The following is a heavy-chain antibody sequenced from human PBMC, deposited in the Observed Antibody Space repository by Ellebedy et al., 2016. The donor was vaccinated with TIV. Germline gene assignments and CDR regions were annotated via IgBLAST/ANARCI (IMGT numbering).Heavy chain of an antibody. CDR2: IHYSGSA. CDR3: ARQHDPKYNNYMDV. J-gene: IGHJ6*03. CDR1: GDSISPYY. Sequence: MPGGSLRLSCTVSGDSISPYYWNWIRQHPGKGLEWIGYIHYSGSANYNPSLKSRVTISVDTSKNQFSLNLSSVTAADTAMYYCARQHDPKYNNYMDVWGKGTTVTVSS. V-gene: IGHV4-59*01.